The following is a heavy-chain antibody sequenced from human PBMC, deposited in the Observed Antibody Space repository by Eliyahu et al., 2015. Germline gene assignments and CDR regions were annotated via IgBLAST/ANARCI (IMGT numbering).Heavy chain of an antibody. CDR2: IYYSGST. Sequence: QLQLQESGPGLVKPSETLSLTCTVSGGSISSSSYYWGWIRQPPGKGLEWIGSIYYSGSTYYNPSLKSRVTISVDTSKNQFSLKLSSVTAADTAVYYCARRDYFDWLLTGDAFDIWGQGTMVTVSS. CDR3: ARRDYFDWLLTGDAFDI. J-gene: IGHJ3*02. CDR1: GGSISSSSYY. D-gene: IGHD3-9*01. V-gene: IGHV4-39*01.